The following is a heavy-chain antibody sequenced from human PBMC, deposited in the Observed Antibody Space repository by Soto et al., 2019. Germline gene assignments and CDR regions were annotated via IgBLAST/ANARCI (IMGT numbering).Heavy chain of an antibody. V-gene: IGHV5-10-1*01. CDR1: GYTFPNYW. CDR3: ARQIYDSDTGPNFQYYFDS. D-gene: IGHD3-22*01. J-gene: IGHJ4*02. CDR2: IDPSDSQT. Sequence: PGESLKISCKGSGYTFPNYWITWVRQKPGKGLEWMGRIDPSDSQTYYSPSFRGHVTISVTKSITTVFLQWSSLRASDTAMYYCARQIYDSDTGPNFQYYFDSWGQGTPVTVSS.